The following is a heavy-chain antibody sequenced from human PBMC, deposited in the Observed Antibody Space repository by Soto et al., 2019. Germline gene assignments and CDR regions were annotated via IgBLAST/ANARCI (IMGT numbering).Heavy chain of an antibody. CDR2: ISAYNGNT. CDR3: ARFSLNKDIVVVPAAILSSGAFDI. V-gene: IGHV1-18*01. CDR1: GYTFTSYG. D-gene: IGHD2-2*01. J-gene: IGHJ3*02. Sequence: ASVKVSCKASGYTFTSYGISWVRQAPGQGLEWMGRISAYNGNTNYAQKLQGRVTMTTDTSTSTAYMELRSLRSDDTAVYYCARFSLNKDIVVVPAAILSSGAFDIWGQGTMVTVSS.